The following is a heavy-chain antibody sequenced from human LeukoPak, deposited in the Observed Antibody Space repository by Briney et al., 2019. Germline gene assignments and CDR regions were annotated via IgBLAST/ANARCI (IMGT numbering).Heavy chain of an antibody. D-gene: IGHD2-2*01. CDR1: GFTFSSYG. V-gene: IGHV3-33*01. J-gene: IGHJ4*02. CDR3: ARDKGCSSTSCSAIDY. Sequence: PGGSQRLSCAASGFTFSSYGMHWVRQAPGKGLEWVAVIWYDGSNKYYADSVKGRFTISRDNSKNTLYLQMNSLRAEDTAVYYCARDKGCSSTSCSAIDYWGQGTLVTVSS. CDR2: IWYDGSNK.